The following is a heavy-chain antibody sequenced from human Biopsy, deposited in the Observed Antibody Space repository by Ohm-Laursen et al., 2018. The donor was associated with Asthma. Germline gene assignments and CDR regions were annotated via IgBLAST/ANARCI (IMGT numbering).Heavy chain of an antibody. V-gene: IGHV3-53*01. J-gene: IGHJ4*02. CDR1: GFDVGRDH. Sequence: SLRLSCAASGFDVGRDHMFWVRQAPGKGLEWVSVIYSGGTSHTADSVRGRFTISRDYSKNTLYLQMHSLRAEDTAVYYCARGDSSNWSHYYFDYWGQGTLVTVSS. D-gene: IGHD3-22*01. CDR3: ARGDSSNWSHYYFDY. CDR2: IYSGGTS.